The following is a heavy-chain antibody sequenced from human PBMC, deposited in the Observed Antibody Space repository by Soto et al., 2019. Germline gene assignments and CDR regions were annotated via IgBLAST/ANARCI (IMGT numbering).Heavy chain of an antibody. CDR3: ARGLRRDGYNYSTNFDI. V-gene: IGHV1-2*04. D-gene: IGHD5-12*01. CDR2: INPNSGGT. CDR1: GYTFTGYY. Sequence: QVQLVQSGAEVKKPGASVKVSCKASGYTFTGYYMHWVRQAPGQGLEWMGWINPNSGGTNYAQKFQGWVTMTRDTSSSTAYMELIRLRSDDTAVYYCARGLRRDGYNYSTNFDIWGQGTMVTVSS. J-gene: IGHJ3*02.